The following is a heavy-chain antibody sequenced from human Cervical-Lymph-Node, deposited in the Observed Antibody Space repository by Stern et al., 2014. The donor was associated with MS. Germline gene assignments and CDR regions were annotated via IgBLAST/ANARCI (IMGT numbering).Heavy chain of an antibody. D-gene: IGHD1-14*01. CDR3: ARDITGSSAYFAY. CDR2: ISWNSGTI. CDR1: GFTFDDYA. V-gene: IGHV3-9*01. Sequence: VQLVESGGDLVQPGRSLRLSCAAFGFTFDDYAMHWVRQAPGKGLEWVAGISWNSGTIGYADSVKGRFTTSRDNAYSSLYLQMNSLRPEDTALYYCARDITGSSAYFAYRGQGTLVTVSP. J-gene: IGHJ4*02.